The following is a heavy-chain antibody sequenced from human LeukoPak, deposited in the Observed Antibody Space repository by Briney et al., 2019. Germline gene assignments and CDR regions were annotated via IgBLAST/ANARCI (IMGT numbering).Heavy chain of an antibody. D-gene: IGHD1-14*01. CDR2: ITSSGSTI. CDR1: GFTFSSYE. Sequence: GGSLRLSCAASGFTFSSYEMNWVRQAPGKGLEWVSYITSSGSTIYYADSVKGRFTISRDNAKNSLYLQMNSLRAEDTAVYYCARFFNPAFDIWGQGTMVTVSS. V-gene: IGHV3-48*03. CDR3: ARFFNPAFDI. J-gene: IGHJ3*02.